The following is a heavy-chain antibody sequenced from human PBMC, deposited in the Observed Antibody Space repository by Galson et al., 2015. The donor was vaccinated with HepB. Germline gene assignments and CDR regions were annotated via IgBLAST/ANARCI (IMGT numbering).Heavy chain of an antibody. D-gene: IGHD6-19*01. CDR1: GFTFNNYA. CDR2: ITPSGDNT. J-gene: IGHJ4*02. V-gene: IGHV3-23*01. Sequence: SLRLSCAASGFTFNNYAMSWVRQAPGKGLEWISAITPSGDNTYSADSMKGRFTISRDSSRNTLFLQMNNLRADDTAIYFCAKVFPEKTDGWYRQALYYFDSWGQGTRVTVSS. CDR3: AKVFPEKTDGWYRQALYYFDS.